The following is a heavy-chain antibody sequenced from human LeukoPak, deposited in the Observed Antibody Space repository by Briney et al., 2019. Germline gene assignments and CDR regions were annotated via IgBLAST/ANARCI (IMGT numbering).Heavy chain of an antibody. CDR2: IYYSEST. CDR3: ARVYCSSTSCYKDDSSGYYHIFDY. D-gene: IGHD2-2*02. Sequence: SETLSLTCTVSGGSMSSSSYYWGWIRQPPGKGLEWIGSIYYSESTYQNPSLKSRVTISVDTSKNQFSLKLSSVTAADTAVYYCARVYCSSTSCYKDDSSGYYHIFDYWGQGTLVTVSS. V-gene: IGHV4-39*01. J-gene: IGHJ4*02. CDR1: GGSMSSSSYY.